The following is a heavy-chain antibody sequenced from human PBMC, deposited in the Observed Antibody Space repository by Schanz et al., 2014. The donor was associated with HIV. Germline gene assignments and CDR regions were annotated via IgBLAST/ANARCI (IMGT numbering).Heavy chain of an antibody. J-gene: IGHJ6*02. CDR3: AKDGGSRGRRRGMDV. CDR2: ISYDGINK. V-gene: IGHV3-30*18. Sequence: QVQLVESGGGVVQPGGSLRLSCAASGFSFSTYGIHWVRQAPGKGLEWVTLISYDGINKYYADSVKGRFTISRDNSKNTLYLQINSLRSDDTAVYYCAKDGGSRGRRRGMDVWGQGTTVTVSS. D-gene: IGHD3-16*01. CDR1: GFSFSTYG.